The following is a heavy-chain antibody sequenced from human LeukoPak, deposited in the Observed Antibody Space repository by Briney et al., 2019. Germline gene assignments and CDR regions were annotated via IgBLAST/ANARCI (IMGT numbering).Heavy chain of an antibody. CDR3: ARAGGSSWADY. Sequence: GGSLRLSCAASRFTFSRYWMTWVRQAPGKGLEWVANIKQDGSEKDYVDSVKGRFTISRDNAKNSLYLQMNSLRAEDTAVYYCARAGGSSWADYWGQGTLVTVSS. J-gene: IGHJ4*02. D-gene: IGHD6-13*01. CDR2: IKQDGSEK. CDR1: RFTFSRYW. V-gene: IGHV3-7*01.